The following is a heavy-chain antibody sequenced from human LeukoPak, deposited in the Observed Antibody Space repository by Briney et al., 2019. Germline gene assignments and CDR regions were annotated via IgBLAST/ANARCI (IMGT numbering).Heavy chain of an antibody. Sequence: PSETLSLTCTVSGAFISSSYWSWIRQSPGKGLEWIGHIYNSGSTNYNPSLKSRVTISVDTSKNQFSLKLRSVTAADTAVYYCARRGYSSGFDYFDYWGQGTLVTVSS. V-gene: IGHV4-59*08. CDR2: IYNSGST. D-gene: IGHD6-19*01. CDR1: GAFISSSY. J-gene: IGHJ4*02. CDR3: ARRGYSSGFDYFDY.